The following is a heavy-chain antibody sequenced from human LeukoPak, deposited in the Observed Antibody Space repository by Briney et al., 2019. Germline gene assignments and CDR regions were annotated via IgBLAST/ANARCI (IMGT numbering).Heavy chain of an antibody. CDR3: ARGHGSYYYYMDV. Sequence: VASVKVSCKASGYTFTDFYMHWVRQASGQGLEWMGWINPNTGDTNYAQKFQGRVTMTRDTSISTAYMELSRLRSDDTAVYYCARGHGSYYYYMDVWGKGTTVTVSS. J-gene: IGHJ6*03. CDR1: GYTFTDFY. CDR2: INPNTGDT. D-gene: IGHD3-10*01. V-gene: IGHV1-2*02.